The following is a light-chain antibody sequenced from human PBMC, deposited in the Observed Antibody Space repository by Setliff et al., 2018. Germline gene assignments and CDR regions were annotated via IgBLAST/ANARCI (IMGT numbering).Light chain of an antibody. CDR2: DVT. CDR1: ISDVGTYDF. V-gene: IGLV2-11*01. CDR3: CSYAPTYISV. Sequence: QSALTQPRSVSGSPGQSVTISCTGTISDVGTYDFVSWYQEHPGKAPKLIIYDVTKRPSGVPDRFSGSKSGDTASLTISGLQAEDEADYYCCSYAPTYISVFGTGTKVTVL. J-gene: IGLJ1*01.